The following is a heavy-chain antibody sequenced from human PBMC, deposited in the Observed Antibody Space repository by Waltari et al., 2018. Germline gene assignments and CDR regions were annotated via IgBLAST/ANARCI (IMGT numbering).Heavy chain of an antibody. J-gene: IGHJ4*02. CDR3: AKAPSEIIDY. CDR1: GGSISSHY. V-gene: IGHV4-59*11. Sequence: QVQLQESGPGLVKPSETLPLTCTVSGGSISSHYWSWIRQPPGKGLEWIGYIYYSGSTNYNPSLKSRVTISVDTSKNQFSLKLSSVTAADTAVYYCAKAPSEIIDYWGQGTLVTVSS. CDR2: IYYSGST.